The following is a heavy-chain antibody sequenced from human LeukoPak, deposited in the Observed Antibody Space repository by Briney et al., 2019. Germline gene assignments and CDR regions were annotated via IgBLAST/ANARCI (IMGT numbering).Heavy chain of an antibody. V-gene: IGHV1-2*02. Sequence: GESLKISCKASGYTFTAYYMHWVRQAPGQGLEWMGWMHPNSGDTNYAQKFQGRVTMTRDTSITTAYMELSSLTSDDTAMYYCASVTYTSYDNFDYWGQGTLVTVSS. CDR2: MHPNSGDT. CDR1: GYTFTAYY. D-gene: IGHD3-9*01. CDR3: ASVTYTSYDNFDY. J-gene: IGHJ4*02.